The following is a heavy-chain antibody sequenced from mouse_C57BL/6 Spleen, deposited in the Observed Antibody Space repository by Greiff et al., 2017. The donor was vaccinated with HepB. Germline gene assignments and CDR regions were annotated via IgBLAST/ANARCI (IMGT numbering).Heavy chain of an antibody. CDR2: IYPGDGDT. D-gene: IGHD2-5*01. CDR3: ARLGYYSNFAY. J-gene: IGHJ3*01. V-gene: IGHV1-82*01. Sequence: VQLVESGPELVKPGASVKISCKASGYAFSSSWMNWVKQRPGKGLEWIGRIYPGDGDTNYNGKFKGKATLTADKSSSTAYMQLSSLTSEDSAVYFCARLGYYSNFAYWGQGTLVTVSA. CDR1: GYAFSSSW.